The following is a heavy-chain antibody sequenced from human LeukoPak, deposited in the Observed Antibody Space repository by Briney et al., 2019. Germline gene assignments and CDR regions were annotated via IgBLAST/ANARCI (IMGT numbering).Heavy chain of an antibody. D-gene: IGHD3-10*01. CDR1: GYTFTSYG. CDR2: ISAYNGNT. CDR3: ARDKGGRLLWFGELLGAFDI. V-gene: IGHV1-18*01. Sequence: AASVKVSCKASGYTFTSYGISWVRQAPGQGHEWMGWISAYNGNTNYAQKLQGRVTMTTDTSTSTAYMELRSLRSDDTAVYYCARDKGGRLLWFGELLGAFDIWGQGTMVTVSS. J-gene: IGHJ3*02.